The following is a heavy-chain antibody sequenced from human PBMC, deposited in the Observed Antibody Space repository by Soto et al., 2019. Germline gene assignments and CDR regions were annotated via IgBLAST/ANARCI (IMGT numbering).Heavy chain of an antibody. CDR1: GYTFTSYG. V-gene: IGHV1-18*01. CDR2: ISAYNGNT. CDR3: ARDLGSNYRNYYYYYGMDV. J-gene: IGHJ6*02. Sequence: GASVKVSCKSSGYTFTSYGISWVRQAPGQGLEWMGGISAYNGNTSYAQKLQGRVTMTTDISTNTAYMELSSLRSEDTAVYYCARDLGSNYRNYYYYYGMDVWGQGTTVTVSS. D-gene: IGHD4-4*01.